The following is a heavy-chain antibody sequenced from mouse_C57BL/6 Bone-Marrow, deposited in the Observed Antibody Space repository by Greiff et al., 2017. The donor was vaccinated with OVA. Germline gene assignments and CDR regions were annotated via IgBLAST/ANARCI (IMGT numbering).Heavy chain of an antibody. Sequence: EVKLVESGGGLVKPGGSLTLSCAASGFTFSSYAMSWVRQTPEKRLEWVATISDGGSYTYYPDNVKGRFTISRDNAKNNLYLQMSHLKSEDTAMYYCARGGTGVDYWGQGTTLTVSS. CDR1: GFTFSSYA. V-gene: IGHV5-4*03. J-gene: IGHJ2*01. CDR2: ISDGGSYT. D-gene: IGHD4-1*01. CDR3: ARGGTGVDY.